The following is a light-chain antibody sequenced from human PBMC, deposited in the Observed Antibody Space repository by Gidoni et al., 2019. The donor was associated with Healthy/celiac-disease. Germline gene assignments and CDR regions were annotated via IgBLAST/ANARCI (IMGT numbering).Light chain of an antibody. CDR1: QGISSY. V-gene: IGKV1-9*01. CDR3: QQLNSYPPT. CDR2: AAS. J-gene: IGKJ1*01. Sequence: DIPLTQSPSFLSAAVGDRVTITCRASQGISSYLAWYQQKPGKAPKLLIYAASTLQSGVPSRFSGSGSGTEFTLTISSLQPEDFATYYCQQLNSYPPTFGQXTKVEIK.